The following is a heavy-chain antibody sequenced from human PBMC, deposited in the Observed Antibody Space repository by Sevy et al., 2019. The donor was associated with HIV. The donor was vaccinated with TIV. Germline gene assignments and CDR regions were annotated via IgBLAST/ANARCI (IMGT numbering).Heavy chain of an antibody. CDR1: GGTFSSYA. J-gene: IGHJ4*02. CDR3: ARGARGYSGYDSYYFDY. V-gene: IGHV1-69*13. Sequence: ASVKVSCKASGGTFSSYAISWVRQAPGQGLEWMGGIIPIFGTANYAQKFQGRVTITADESTSTAYTERSSLRSEDTAVYYCARGARGYSGYDSYYFDYWGQGTLVTVSS. D-gene: IGHD5-12*01. CDR2: IIPIFGTA.